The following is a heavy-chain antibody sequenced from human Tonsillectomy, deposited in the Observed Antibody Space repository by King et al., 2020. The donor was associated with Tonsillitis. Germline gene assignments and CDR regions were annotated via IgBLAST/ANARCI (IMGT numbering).Heavy chain of an antibody. J-gene: IGHJ4*02. CDR1: GGSITSYY. CDR3: ARVNNWNPHYYFDY. D-gene: IGHD1-1*01. Sequence: QLPESGPGLVKPSETLSLTCTVSGGSITSYYWSWIRQPPGKRLEWIGYIYYSGTTNYNPSLKSRVTISVDTSNNQFSLRLSSVTAADTAVYYCARVNNWNPHYYFDYWGQGTLVTVSS. CDR2: IYYSGTT. V-gene: IGHV4-59*01.